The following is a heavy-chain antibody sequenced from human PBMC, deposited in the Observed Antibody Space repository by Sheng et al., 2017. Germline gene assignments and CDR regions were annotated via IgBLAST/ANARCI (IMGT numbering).Heavy chain of an antibody. CDR3: ARWGGLRYFDSMDV. Sequence: QVQLQESGPELVKPSQTLSLTCTVSGGSISSGSYYWSWIRQPAGKGLEWIGRIYTSGSTNYNPSLKSRVTISVDTSKNQFSLKLSSVTAADTAVYYCARWGGLRYFDSMDVWGQGTTVTVSS. J-gene: IGHJ6*02. V-gene: IGHV4-61*02. CDR1: GGSISSGSYY. CDR2: IYTSGST. D-gene: IGHD3-9*01.